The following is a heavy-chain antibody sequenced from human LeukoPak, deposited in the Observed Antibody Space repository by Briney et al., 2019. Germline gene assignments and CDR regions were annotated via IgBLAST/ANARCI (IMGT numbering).Heavy chain of an antibody. Sequence: GESLKISCQASGYTFAKYWIGWVRQMPGKGLEWMGIIYPGDSDTRYSPSFQGQVTISADKSISTAYLQWSSLKASDTAMYYCARLVAAAENQYYFDYWGQGTLVTVSS. J-gene: IGHJ4*02. D-gene: IGHD6-13*01. CDR2: IYPGDSDT. CDR3: ARLVAAAENQYYFDY. V-gene: IGHV5-51*01. CDR1: GYTFAKYW.